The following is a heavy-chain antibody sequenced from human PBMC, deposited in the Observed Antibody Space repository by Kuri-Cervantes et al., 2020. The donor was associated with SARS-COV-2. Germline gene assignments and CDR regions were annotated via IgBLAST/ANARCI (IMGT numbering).Heavy chain of an antibody. J-gene: IGHJ4*02. V-gene: IGHV2-70*04. CDR3: ARMGDGYDFEY. Sequence: GPTLVKPTETLTVTCTFSGFSLNTNGNRVSWIRQTPGKALEWLARIDWDDDKFYSTSLKSRLIISKDTSKNQVVLTLTNVDPGDTGTYYCARMGDGYDFEYWGQGTVVTVSS. CDR1: GFSLNTNGNR. D-gene: IGHD5-24*01. CDR2: IDWDDDK.